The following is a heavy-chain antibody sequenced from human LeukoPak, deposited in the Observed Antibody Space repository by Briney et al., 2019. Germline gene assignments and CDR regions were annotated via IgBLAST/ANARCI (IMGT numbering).Heavy chain of an antibody. Sequence: SETLSLTCTVSGGSISSYYWSWIRQPPGKGLEWIGYIYYSGSTNYNPSLKSRVTISVDTSKNQFSLKLSSVTAADTAVYYCARSLGYCSSTSCYRGSYFDYWGQGTLVTVSS. D-gene: IGHD2-2*01. J-gene: IGHJ4*02. CDR1: GGSISSYY. CDR3: ARSLGYCSSTSCYRGSYFDY. CDR2: IYYSGST. V-gene: IGHV4-59*01.